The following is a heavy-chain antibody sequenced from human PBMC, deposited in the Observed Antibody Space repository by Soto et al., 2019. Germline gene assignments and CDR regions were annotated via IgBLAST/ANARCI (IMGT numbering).Heavy chain of an antibody. CDR2: ISPNSGNT. CDR3: VKDRDSNSWPSRDV. Sequence: ASVKVSCKTSGYTFTRNGISWVRQAPGQGLEWMGWISPNSGNTKYAQKLQGRVIMTTDTSTSTAYMELRSLRSDDTALYYCVKDRDSNSWPSRDVWGPGATVTVSS. CDR1: GYTFTRNG. D-gene: IGHD3-22*01. J-gene: IGHJ6*02. V-gene: IGHV1-18*01.